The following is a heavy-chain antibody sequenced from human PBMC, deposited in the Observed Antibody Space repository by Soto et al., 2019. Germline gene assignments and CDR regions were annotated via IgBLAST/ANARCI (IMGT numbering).Heavy chain of an antibody. CDR2: IYYSGIT. D-gene: IGHD5-18*01. CDR3: ARHGEMAMGAFDI. V-gene: IGHV4-39*01. J-gene: IGHJ3*02. Sequence: SETLSLTCTVSGGSISSSSYYWGWIRQPPGKGLEWIGSIYYSGITYYNPSLKSRVAISVDTSKNQFSLKLSSVTAADTAVYYCARHGEMAMGAFDIWGQGTMVT. CDR1: GGSISSSSYY.